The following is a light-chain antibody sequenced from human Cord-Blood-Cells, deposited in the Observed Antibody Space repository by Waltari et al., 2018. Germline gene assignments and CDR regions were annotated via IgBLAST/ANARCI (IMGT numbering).Light chain of an antibody. Sequence: QSALTQPRSVSGSPGQSVTISCTGTSSDVGGYNHVSWYQQHPGQAPQLMIYDVSKRPSGVPDRCSGSKSGNTASMTISGLQAEDEADYCCCSYAGSYTVVFGGGTKLTVL. V-gene: IGLV2-11*01. CDR3: CSYAGSYTVV. CDR1: SSDVGGYNH. CDR2: DVS. J-gene: IGLJ2*01.